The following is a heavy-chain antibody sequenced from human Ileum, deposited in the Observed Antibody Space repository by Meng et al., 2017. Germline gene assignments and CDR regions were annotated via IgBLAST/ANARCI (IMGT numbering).Heavy chain of an antibody. J-gene: IGHJ4*02. CDR2: INPNSGGT. CDR3: ARVLPPYSSPSEWGY. V-gene: IGHV1-2*06. D-gene: IGHD6-6*01. CDR1: GYTFTGYY. Sequence: ASVKVSCKASGYTFTGYYMHWVRQAPGQGLEWMGRINPNSGGTNYAQKFQGRVTMTRDTSISTAYMELSRLRSDDTAVYYCARVLPPYSSPSEWGYWGQGTLVTVSS.